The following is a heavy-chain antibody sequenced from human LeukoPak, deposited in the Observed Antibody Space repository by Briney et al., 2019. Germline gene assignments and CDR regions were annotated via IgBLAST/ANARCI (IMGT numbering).Heavy chain of an antibody. V-gene: IGHV4-34*01. D-gene: IGHD2-15*01. CDR1: GGPLSGYY. CDR3: ASGASGGVVAAFDY. J-gene: IGHJ4*02. Sequence: PSETLSLTRAVYGGPLSGYYWSWIRQPPGKGLEWIGEINHSGSTNYNPSLKSRVTISVDTSKNQFSLKLSSVTAADTAVYYCASGASGGVVAAFDYWGQGTLVTVSS. CDR2: INHSGST.